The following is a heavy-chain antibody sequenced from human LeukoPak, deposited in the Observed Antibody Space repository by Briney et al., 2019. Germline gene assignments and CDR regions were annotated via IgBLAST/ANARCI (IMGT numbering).Heavy chain of an antibody. V-gene: IGHV4-4*07. Sequence: SETLSLTCTVAGGSISSYYWSWIRQPAGKGLEWIGRIYTSGSTNYNPSLKSRVTMSVDTSKNQFSLKLSSVTAADTAVYYCARARLPPYCSSTSCYQNWFDPWGQGTLVTVSS. CDR3: ARARLPPYCSSTSCYQNWFDP. D-gene: IGHD2-2*01. CDR2: IYTSGST. CDR1: GGSISSYY. J-gene: IGHJ5*02.